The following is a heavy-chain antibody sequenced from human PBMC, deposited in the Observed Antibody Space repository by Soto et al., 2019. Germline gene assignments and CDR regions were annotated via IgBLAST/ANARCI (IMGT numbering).Heavy chain of an antibody. Sequence: EVQLLESGGGLVQPGGSLRLSCAASGFTFSSYAMSWVRQAPGKGLEWVSAISGSGGSTYYADSVKGRFTISRDNSKNTLYRLMSSLGAGDTAVYYFAYSSPPFGYWGQGTVVTVSS. D-gene: IGHD6-13*01. J-gene: IGHJ4*02. V-gene: IGHV3-23*01. CDR1: GFTFSSYA. CDR2: ISGSGGST. CDR3: AYSSPPFGY.